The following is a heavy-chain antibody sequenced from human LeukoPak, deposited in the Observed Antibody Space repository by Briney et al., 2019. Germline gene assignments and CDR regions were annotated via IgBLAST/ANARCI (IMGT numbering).Heavy chain of an antibody. CDR3: ARVVGLTGYSSSWYSGYYYYMDV. CDR1: GGSISSSSYY. Sequence: SETLSLTCTVSGGSISSSSYYWGWIRQPPGKGLEWIGSIYHSGSTYYNPSLKSRVTISVDTSKNQFSLKLSSVTAADTAVYYCARVVGLTGYSSSWYSGYYYYMDVWGKGTTVTVSS. CDR2: IYHSGST. J-gene: IGHJ6*03. D-gene: IGHD6-13*01. V-gene: IGHV4-39*07.